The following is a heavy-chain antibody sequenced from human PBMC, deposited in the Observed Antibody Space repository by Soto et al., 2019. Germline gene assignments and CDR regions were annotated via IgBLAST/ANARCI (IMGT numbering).Heavy chain of an antibody. J-gene: IGHJ4*02. Sequence: SETLSLTCAVYGGSFIGYYWSWIRQPPGKGLEWIGEINHSGSTNYNPSLKSRVTISVDTSKNQFSLKLSSVTAADTAVYYCARSRYSGSYFFDYWGQGILVTVSS. V-gene: IGHV4-34*01. CDR3: ARSRYSGSYFFDY. CDR2: INHSGST. CDR1: GGSFIGYY. D-gene: IGHD1-26*01.